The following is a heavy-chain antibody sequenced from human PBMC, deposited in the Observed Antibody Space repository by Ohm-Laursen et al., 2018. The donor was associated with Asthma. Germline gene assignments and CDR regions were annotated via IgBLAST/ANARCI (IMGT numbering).Heavy chain of an antibody. CDR3: ASDPYSDYIWGTCAS. D-gene: IGHD3-16*01. J-gene: IGHJ5*02. CDR2: ISYDGTSE. V-gene: IGHV3-30*03. CDR1: GFTFRSYG. Sequence: SLRLSCSAFGFTFRSYGMHWVRQAPGKGLEWVAIISYDGTSEYYADSVKGRVTISRDDSKNTVYLQMNNLRVEDTAVYYCASDPYSDYIWGTCASWGQGTLVTVSS.